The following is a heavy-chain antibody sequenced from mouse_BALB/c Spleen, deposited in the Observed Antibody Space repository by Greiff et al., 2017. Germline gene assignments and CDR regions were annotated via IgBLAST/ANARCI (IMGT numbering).Heavy chain of an antibody. V-gene: IGHV1-4*02. D-gene: IGHD2-1*01. CDR1: GYTFTSYT. Sequence: QVQLKESAAELARPGASVKMSCKASGYTFTSYTMHWVKQRPGQGLEWIGYINPSSGYTEYNQKFKDKTTLTADKSSSTAYMQLSSLTSEDSAVYYCARGGNLDYWGQGTTLTVSS. J-gene: IGHJ2*01. CDR3: ARGGNLDY. CDR2: INPSSGYT.